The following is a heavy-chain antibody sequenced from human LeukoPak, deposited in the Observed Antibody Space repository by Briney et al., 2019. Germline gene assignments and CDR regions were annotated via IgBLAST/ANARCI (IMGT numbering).Heavy chain of an antibody. D-gene: IGHD6-19*01. Sequence: PGGSLRLSCAASGFTFSYYWMSWVRQAPGKGLEWVSYISSSGSTIYYADSVKGRFTISRDNAKNSLYLQMNSLRAEDTAVYYCASRNSKWLVNYFDYWGQGTLVTVSS. CDR3: ASRNSKWLVNYFDY. V-gene: IGHV3-11*04. J-gene: IGHJ4*02. CDR2: ISSSGSTI. CDR1: GFTFSYYW.